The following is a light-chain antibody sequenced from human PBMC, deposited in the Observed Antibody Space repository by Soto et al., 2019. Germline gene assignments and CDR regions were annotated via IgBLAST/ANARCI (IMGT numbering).Light chain of an antibody. CDR3: QQRSNWPPWT. V-gene: IGKV3-11*01. Sequence: EIVLTQSPATLSLSPGERATLSCRASQSVSSYLAWYQQKPGQAPRLLIYDASNRATGIPAKFSGSGSGTDFPLTISYLEPEDFTVYYCQQRSNWPPWTFGQGTKVEIK. CDR1: QSVSSY. J-gene: IGKJ1*01. CDR2: DAS.